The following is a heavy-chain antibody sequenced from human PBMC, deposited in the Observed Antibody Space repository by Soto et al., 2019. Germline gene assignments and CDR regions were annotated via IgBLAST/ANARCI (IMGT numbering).Heavy chain of an antibody. V-gene: IGHV3-30*18. J-gene: IGHJ4*02. CDR1: GFTFSHYA. Sequence: QVQLVGSGGNVVQPGRSLRLSCAASGFTFSHYAMHWVRQAPGKGLEWVALMSYDGSNEYYADPVKGRFTISRDDSKNTLYLQMNSLRSEDTAVYYSAKDGSHNFGYCGQGTQFTVSS. CDR2: MSYDGSNE. D-gene: IGHD1-26*01. CDR3: AKDGSHNFGY.